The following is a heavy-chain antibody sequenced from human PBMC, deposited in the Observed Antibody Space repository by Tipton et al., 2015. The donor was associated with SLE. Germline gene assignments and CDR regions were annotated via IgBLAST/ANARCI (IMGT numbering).Heavy chain of an antibody. V-gene: IGHV4-59*11. D-gene: IGHD6-19*01. J-gene: IGHJ3*02. CDR2: IYYSGST. Sequence: TLSLTCTVSGGSISSHYWSWIRQPPGKGLEWIGYIYYSGSTNYNPSLKSRVTMSVDTSKNQFSLKLSSVTAADTAVYYCARRGWSPEDAFDIWGQGTMVTVSS. CDR1: GGSISSHY. CDR3: ARRGWSPEDAFDI.